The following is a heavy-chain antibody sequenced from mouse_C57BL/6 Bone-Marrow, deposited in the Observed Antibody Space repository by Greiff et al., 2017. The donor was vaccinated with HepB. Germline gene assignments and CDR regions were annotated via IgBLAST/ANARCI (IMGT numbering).Heavy chain of an antibody. CDR2: IRSKSSNYAT. CDR1: GFTFNTYA. J-gene: IGHJ4*01. CDR3: MRVGDYGGAMAY. D-gene: IGHD2-4*01. Sequence: EVMLVESGGGLVQPKGSLKLSCAASGFTFNTYAMHWVRQAPGKGLEWVARIRSKSSNYATYYADSVKDRFTISRDDSQSMLYLQMNNLKTEDTAMDYCMRVGDYGGAMAYWGQGTSVTVSS. V-gene: IGHV10-3*01.